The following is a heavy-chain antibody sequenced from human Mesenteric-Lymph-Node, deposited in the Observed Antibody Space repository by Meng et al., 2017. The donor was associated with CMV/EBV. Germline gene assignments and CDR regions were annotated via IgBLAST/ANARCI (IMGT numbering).Heavy chain of an antibody. D-gene: IGHD6-19*01. CDR3: VKEGSGWLYYFDS. Sequence: SLKISCAASGFTVSANYMSWVRQAPGKGLEWVSGITWNSGSIEYADSVKGRFTISRDNARNSLYLQMNSLRPEDTALYYCVKEGSGWLYYFDSWGQGTLVTVSS. J-gene: IGHJ4*02. V-gene: IGHV3-9*01. CDR2: ITWNSGSI. CDR1: GFTVSANY.